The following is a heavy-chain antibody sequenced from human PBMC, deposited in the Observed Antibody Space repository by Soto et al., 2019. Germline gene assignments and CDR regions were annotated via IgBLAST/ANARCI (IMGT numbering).Heavy chain of an antibody. CDR1: GFTFGDYA. V-gene: IGHV3-49*04. J-gene: IGHJ6*02. Sequence: GGSLRLSCIASGFTFGDYAVSWVRQAPGKGLEWVCFIRSKAYGKTAEYAASMKGRISISRDDSNSIAYLQINGLTTEDTAVYYCTRLQRGLYGDYYGMDVWGQGTTVTVS. CDR3: TRLQRGLYGDYYGMDV. CDR2: IRSKAYGKTA. D-gene: IGHD6-19*01.